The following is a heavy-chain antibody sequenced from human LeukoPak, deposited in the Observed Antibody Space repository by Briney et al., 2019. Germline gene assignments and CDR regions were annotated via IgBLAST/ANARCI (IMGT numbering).Heavy chain of an antibody. Sequence: PGGSLRLSCAASGFTFSSYEMNWVRQAPGKGLEWVSYISSSGSTIYYADSVKGRFTISRDNAKNSLYLQMNSLRAEDTAVYYCARDRYDYVWGGYVFDYWGQGTLVTVSS. J-gene: IGHJ4*02. V-gene: IGHV3-48*03. CDR3: ARDRYDYVWGGYVFDY. CDR2: ISSSGSTI. D-gene: IGHD3-16*01. CDR1: GFTFSSYE.